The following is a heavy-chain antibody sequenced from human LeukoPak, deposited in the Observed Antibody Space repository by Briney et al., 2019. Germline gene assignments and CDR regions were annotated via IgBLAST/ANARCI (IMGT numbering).Heavy chain of an antibody. CDR1: GFTFRSYE. J-gene: IGHJ3*02. Sequence: GGSLRLSCAASGFTFRSYEMNWVRQAPGKGLEWVSFISSSGSTIYYADSVKGRFTISRDNAKNSLDLRMNSLRAEDTAVYYCAKRVVTTIFKRGNAFDIWGQGTMVTVSS. CDR2: ISSSGSTI. CDR3: AKRVVTTIFKRGNAFDI. V-gene: IGHV3-48*03. D-gene: IGHD3-9*01.